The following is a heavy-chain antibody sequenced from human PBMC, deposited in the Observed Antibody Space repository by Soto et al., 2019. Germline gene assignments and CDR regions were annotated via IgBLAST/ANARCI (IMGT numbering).Heavy chain of an antibody. CDR1: GYTFTSYA. J-gene: IGHJ6*02. CDR3: ARDPLNYSNYVRYYGMDV. V-gene: IGHV1-3*01. CDR2: INARNGNT. Sequence: ASVKVSCKASGYTFTSYAMHWVRQAPGQRLEWMGWINARNGNTKYSQKFQGRVTITRDTSASTAYMELSSLRSEDTAVYYCARDPLNYSNYVRYYGMDVWGQGTMVTVSS. D-gene: IGHD4-4*01.